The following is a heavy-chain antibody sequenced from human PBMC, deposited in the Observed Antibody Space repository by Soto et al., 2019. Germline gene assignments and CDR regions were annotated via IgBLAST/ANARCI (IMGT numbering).Heavy chain of an antibody. CDR3: ARAFDILTRYYFDY. Sequence: SETLSLTCPVSGFSIISGDYYWSLIRQPPGKGLEWIGYIYYSGSTYYNPSLKSRVTISVDTSKNQFSLKLSSVTAAATAVYYCARAFDILTRYYFDYWGQGTLVTVSS. V-gene: IGHV4-30-4*01. D-gene: IGHD3-9*01. CDR1: GFSIISGDYY. J-gene: IGHJ4*02. CDR2: IYYSGST.